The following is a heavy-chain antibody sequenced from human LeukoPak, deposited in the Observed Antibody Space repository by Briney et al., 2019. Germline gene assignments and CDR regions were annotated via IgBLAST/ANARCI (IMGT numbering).Heavy chain of an antibody. J-gene: IGHJ4*02. CDR1: GGSISSYY. CDR3: ARRDGYISAIDY. V-gene: IGHV4-59*01. CDR2: IYYSGST. D-gene: IGHD5-24*01. Sequence: PSETLSLTCTVSGGSISSYYWSWLRQPPGKGLEWIGYIYYSGSTNYNPSLKSRVTISVDTSKNQFSLKLSSVTAADTAEYYCARRDGYISAIDYWGQGTLVTVSS.